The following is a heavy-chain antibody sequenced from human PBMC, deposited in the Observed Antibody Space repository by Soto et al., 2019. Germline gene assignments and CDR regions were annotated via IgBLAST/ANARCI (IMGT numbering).Heavy chain of an antibody. Sequence: SETLSLTCTVSGGSISGGDYYWSWIRQPPWKVLEWIGYIYYRGSTXYKPSLKXXVTISVDASKDXFSLKXGSLTAADTAVYYCAREGAVKFDYWGQGTLVTVSS. D-gene: IGHD1-26*01. V-gene: IGHV4-30-4*01. J-gene: IGHJ4*02. CDR2: IYYRGST. CDR1: GGSISGGDYY. CDR3: AREGAVKFDY.